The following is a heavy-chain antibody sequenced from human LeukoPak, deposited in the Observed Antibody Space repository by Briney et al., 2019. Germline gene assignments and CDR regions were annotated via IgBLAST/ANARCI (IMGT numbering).Heavy chain of an antibody. J-gene: IGHJ4*02. CDR1: GYSFTSYG. V-gene: IGHV1-18*01. D-gene: IGHD6-19*01. CDR2: ISAYNGNT. CDR3: ARVREYSSGWYPSGSFDY. Sequence: VASVKVSCKASGYSFTSYGICWVRQAPGQGLEWMGWISAYNGNTNYAQKLQGRVSMATDTSTSTAYMELRSLRSDDTAVYYCARVREYSSGWYPSGSFDYWGQGTLVTVSS.